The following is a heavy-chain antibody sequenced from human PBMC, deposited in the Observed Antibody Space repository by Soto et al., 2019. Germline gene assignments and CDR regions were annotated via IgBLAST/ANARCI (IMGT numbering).Heavy chain of an antibody. Sequence: SETLSLTCTVSGYPISTGYYWAWVRQSPGKGLEWIGSVYRSGAAYYSPSLKSRVTISVDTSKNQFSLHLRSVTATDAAVYYCARDYSYALDVAGYFDVWGPGPSVTVSS. D-gene: IGHD6-19*01. V-gene: IGHV4-38-2*02. CDR1: GYPISTGYY. J-gene: IGHJ4*02. CDR3: ARDYSYALDVAGYFDV. CDR2: VYRSGAA.